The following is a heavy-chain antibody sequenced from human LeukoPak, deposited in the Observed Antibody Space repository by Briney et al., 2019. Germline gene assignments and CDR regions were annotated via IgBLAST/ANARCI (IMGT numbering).Heavy chain of an antibody. V-gene: IGHV1-69*06. J-gene: IGHJ4*02. CDR3: ARGATGLQFDY. CDR2: IIPIFGTA. CDR1: GGTFSSYA. D-gene: IGHD2-15*01. Sequence: GASVKVSCKASGGTFSSYAISWVRQAPGQGLEWMGGIIPIFGTANYAQKFQGRVTITADKSTSTAYMELSSLRSEDTAVYYCARGATGLQFDYWGQGTLVTVSS.